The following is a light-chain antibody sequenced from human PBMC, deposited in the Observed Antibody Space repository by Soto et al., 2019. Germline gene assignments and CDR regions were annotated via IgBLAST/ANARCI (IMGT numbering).Light chain of an antibody. Sequence: EIVLTQSPGTLSLSPGERATLSCRASQSVSSNYLAWYQQKPVQAPRLLIYGASSRAIGIPDKFSGRGSGTVFTLTISRLEPEDFAVYYCQQYGSSPYTFGQGTKLEIK. V-gene: IGKV3-20*01. CDR3: QQYGSSPYT. CDR1: QSVSSNY. CDR2: GAS. J-gene: IGKJ2*01.